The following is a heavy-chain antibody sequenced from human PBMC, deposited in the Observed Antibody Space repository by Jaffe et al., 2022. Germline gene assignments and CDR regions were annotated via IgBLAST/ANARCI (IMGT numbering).Heavy chain of an antibody. J-gene: IGHJ4*02. CDR3: ARLLGSGSYPHDY. D-gene: IGHD3-10*01. V-gene: IGHV4-38-2*01. CDR2: IYHSGST. Sequence: QVQLQESGPGLVKPSETLSLTCAVSGYSISSGYYWGWIRQPPGKGLEWIGSIYHSGSTYYNPSLKSRVTISVDTSKNQFSLKLSSVTAADTAVYYCARLLGSGSYPHDYWGQGTLVTVSS. CDR1: GYSISSGYY.